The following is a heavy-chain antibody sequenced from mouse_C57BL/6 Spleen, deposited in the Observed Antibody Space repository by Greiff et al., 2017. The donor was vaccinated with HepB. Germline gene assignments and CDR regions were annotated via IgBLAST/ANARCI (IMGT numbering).Heavy chain of an antibody. CDR3: ARHINYYGSSHWYFDV. CDR2: ISSGGSYT. CDR1: GFTFSSYG. Sequence: EVMLVESGGDLVKPGGSLKLSCAASGFTFSSYGMSWVRQTPDKRLEWVATISSGGSYTYYPDSVKGRFTISRDNAKNTLYLQMSSLKSEDTAMYYCARHINYYGSSHWYFDVWGTGTTVTVSS. V-gene: IGHV5-6*02. J-gene: IGHJ1*03. D-gene: IGHD1-1*01.